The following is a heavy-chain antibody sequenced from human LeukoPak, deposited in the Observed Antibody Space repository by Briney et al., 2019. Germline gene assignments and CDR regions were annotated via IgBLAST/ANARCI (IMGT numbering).Heavy chain of an antibody. CDR2: IHISGST. Sequence: QPGGSLRLSFAASGXTVSSNYMNWVRQAPGKGLEWVSVIHISGSTYYADSVKGRFTISRDNSKNTLFLQMNSLRAEDTAVYYCARGLAGATIGGYWGQGTLVTVSS. J-gene: IGHJ4*02. CDR3: ARGLAGATIGGY. V-gene: IGHV3-53*01. D-gene: IGHD1-26*01. CDR1: GXTVSSNY.